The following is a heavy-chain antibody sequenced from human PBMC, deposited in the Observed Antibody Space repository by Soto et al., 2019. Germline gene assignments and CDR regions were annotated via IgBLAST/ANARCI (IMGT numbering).Heavy chain of an antibody. V-gene: IGHV3-23*01. CDR3: AKVFYYYDSSGYYYFDY. CDR1: GFTFSSYA. J-gene: IGHJ4*02. CDR2: ISGSGSTI. Sequence: GGSLRLSCAASGFTFSSYAVSWVRQAPGKGPEWISSISGSGSTIYYADSVKGRFTISRDNSKNTLYLQMSSLRAEDTAVYYCAKVFYYYDSSGYYYFDYWGQGTMVTVSS. D-gene: IGHD3-22*01.